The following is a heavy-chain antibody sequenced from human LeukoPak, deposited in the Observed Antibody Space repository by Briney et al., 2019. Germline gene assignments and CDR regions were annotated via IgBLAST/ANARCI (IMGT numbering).Heavy chain of an antibody. CDR1: AGSISSSSYY. V-gene: IGHV4-39*01. D-gene: IGHD4-17*01. CDR3: ARRAALTVTIYYYYGMDV. CDR2: IYDSRST. J-gene: IGHJ6*02. Sequence: SETLSLTCTVSAGSISSSSYYWAWIRQPPGNGLEWIGRIYDSRSTYYNPSLKSRVTISVDTSKHQFSLRVSSVTAPDTAVYYCARRAALTVTIYYYYGMDVWGQGTTVTVSS.